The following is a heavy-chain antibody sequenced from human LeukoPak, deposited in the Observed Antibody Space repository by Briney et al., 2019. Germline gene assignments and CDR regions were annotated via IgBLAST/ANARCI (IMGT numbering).Heavy chain of an antibody. CDR1: GGSISSSSYY. CDR2: IYYSGST. CDR3: ASKRYDSRSAAFDI. D-gene: IGHD3-10*01. J-gene: IGHJ4*02. Sequence: SETLSLTCTVSGGSISSSSYYWGWIRQPPGRGLEWIGSIYYSGSTYYNPSLKSRVTISVDKSKNQFSLKLSSVTAADTAVYYCASKRYDSRSAAFDIWGQGTLVTVSS. V-gene: IGHV4-39*07.